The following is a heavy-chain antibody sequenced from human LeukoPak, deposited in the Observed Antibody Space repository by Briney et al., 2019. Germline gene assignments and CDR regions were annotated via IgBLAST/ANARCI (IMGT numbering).Heavy chain of an antibody. CDR3: VLDLFSSFAFDI. CDR1: GFTFSSYG. V-gene: IGHV3-74*01. Sequence: GGSLRLSCAASGFTFSSYGMHWVRQAPGKGLVWVSRINSDGSSTYYADSVKGRFTTSRDNAKNALHLQMNSLTAEDTAVYYCVLDLFSSFAFDIWGQGTMVTVSS. CDR2: INSDGSST. D-gene: IGHD3/OR15-3a*01. J-gene: IGHJ3*02.